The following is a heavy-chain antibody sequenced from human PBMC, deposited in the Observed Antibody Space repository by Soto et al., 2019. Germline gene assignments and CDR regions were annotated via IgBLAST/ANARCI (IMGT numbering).Heavy chain of an antibody. CDR3: ASALTVTNTMAYMDV. J-gene: IGHJ6*03. D-gene: IGHD4-17*01. CDR1: AYTFTNSG. V-gene: IGHV1-18*04. CDR2: IRVWNGNT. Sequence: ASVKVSCKASAYTFTNSGITWVRQAPGQGLEWMGWIRVWNGNTNYAQNLQGRVTMTTDTSTNTAYMELRSLRSDDTAVYYCASALTVTNTMAYMDVWGTRTTVTVSS.